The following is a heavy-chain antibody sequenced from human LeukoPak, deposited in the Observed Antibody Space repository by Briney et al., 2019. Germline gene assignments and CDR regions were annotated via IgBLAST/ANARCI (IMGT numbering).Heavy chain of an antibody. CDR2: ITHSGST. D-gene: IGHD2-8*01. J-gene: IGHJ6*03. V-gene: IGHV4-34*01. CDR3: ARGYCTNGVCSENYYYYYMDV. Sequence: SETLSLTCAVYGGSFSGYYWSWIRQPPGKGLEWIGSITHSGSTNYNPSLKSRVTISRDTSKNQVSLKLSSVTAADTAVYYCARGYCTNGVCSENYYYYYMDVWGKGTTVTVS. CDR1: GGSFSGYY.